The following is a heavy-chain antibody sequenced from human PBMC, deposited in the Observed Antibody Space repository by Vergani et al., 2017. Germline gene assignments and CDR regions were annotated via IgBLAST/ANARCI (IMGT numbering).Heavy chain of an antibody. V-gene: IGHV3-74*03. D-gene: IGHD2-8*02. Sequence: EVQLVESGGGSVQSGGSLRLSCVASGFSFNTYWMHWVRQVPGKGLMWVARIDEYGNRATYGDFETGRFTISRDNAKNTVFLQMNNLRADDAGVYYCVRTEYCTEIARNTRFDCWGQGALVTVSS. J-gene: IGHJ5*01. CDR3: VRTEYCTEIARNTRFDC. CDR1: GFSFNTYW. CDR2: IDEYGNRA.